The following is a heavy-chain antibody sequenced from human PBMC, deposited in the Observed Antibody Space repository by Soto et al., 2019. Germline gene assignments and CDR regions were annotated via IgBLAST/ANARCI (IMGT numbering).Heavy chain of an antibody. CDR3: ARDLAAGTCDY. D-gene: IGHD6-13*01. J-gene: IGHJ4*02. CDR2: ISAYNGNT. Sequence: QVQLVQSGAEVRKPGASVKVSCKASGYTFTSYAISWVRQAPGQGLEWMGGISAYNGNTNNAQKLQGRVTMTTDPSTSTAYMELRSLRFDVTAVYYCARDLAAGTCDYWGQGTLVTVSS. CDR1: GYTFTSYA. V-gene: IGHV1-18*01.